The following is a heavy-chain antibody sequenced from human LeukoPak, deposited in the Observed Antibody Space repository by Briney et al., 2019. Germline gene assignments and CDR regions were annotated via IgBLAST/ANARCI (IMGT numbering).Heavy chain of an antibody. CDR1: GFTFSSYA. Sequence: GRSLRLSCAASGFTFSSYAMHWVRQAPGKGLEWVAVISYDGSNKYHADSVKGRFTISRDNSKNTLYLQMNSLRAEDTAVYYCAREIAAAGAFDYWGQGTLVTVSS. CDR2: ISYDGSNK. CDR3: AREIAAAGAFDY. J-gene: IGHJ4*02. D-gene: IGHD6-13*01. V-gene: IGHV3-30*04.